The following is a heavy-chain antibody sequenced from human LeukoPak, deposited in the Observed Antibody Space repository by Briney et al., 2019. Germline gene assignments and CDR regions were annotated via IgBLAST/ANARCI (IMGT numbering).Heavy chain of an antibody. CDR1: GGSISSSSYY. J-gene: IGHJ4*02. CDR3: ARFLDYYDSSYFDY. V-gene: IGHV4-39*01. Sequence: YPSETLSLTCTVSGGSISSSSYYWGWIRQPPGKGLEWIGSIYYSGSTYYNPSLKSRVTISVDTSKNQFSLKLSSVTAADTAVYYYARFLDYYDSSYFDYWGQGTLVTVSS. D-gene: IGHD3-22*01. CDR2: IYYSGST.